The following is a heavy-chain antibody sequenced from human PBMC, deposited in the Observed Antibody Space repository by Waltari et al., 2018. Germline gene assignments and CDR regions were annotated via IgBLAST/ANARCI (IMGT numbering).Heavy chain of an antibody. J-gene: IGHJ6*02. D-gene: IGHD3-10*01. CDR3: ARAAYYYGSGSFYGMDV. Sequence: QVQLQESGPGLVKPSQTLSLTCTVSGGSISSGDYYWSWIRQPPGKGLEWIGYIYYSGSTYYTPSLKSRVTISVDTSKNQVSLKLSSVTAADTAVYYCARAAYYYGSGSFYGMDVWGQGTTVTVSS. CDR2: IYYSGST. CDR1: GGSISSGDYY. V-gene: IGHV4-30-4*08.